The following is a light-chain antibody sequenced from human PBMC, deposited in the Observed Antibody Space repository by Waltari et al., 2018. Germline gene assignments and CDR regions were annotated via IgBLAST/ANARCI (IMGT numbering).Light chain of an antibody. CDR2: KAS. V-gene: IGKV1-5*03. CDR3: QQYDTAVPT. J-gene: IGKJ4*01. Sequence: DIQMTQSPSTLSASVGDRVTITCRASQSISFWLAWFQQKPGKAPKLLIHKASKLETGVPSRFSGSGSGTEFTLTISSLQPDDFATYFCQQYDTAVPTFGGGTKVEI. CDR1: QSISFW.